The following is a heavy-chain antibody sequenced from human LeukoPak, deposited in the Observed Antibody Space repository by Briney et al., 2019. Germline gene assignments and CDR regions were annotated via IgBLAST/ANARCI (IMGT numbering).Heavy chain of an antibody. J-gene: IGHJ4*02. V-gene: IGHV3-23*01. CDR3: AKVRAFTTSLPREFDY. Sequence: PGGSLRLSCAASGFTFSSYTMNWVRQAPGKGLEWVSGISGSGGSTYYADSVKGRFTVSRDNSKNTLYLQMNSLRAGDTALYYCAKVRAFTTSLPREFDYWGQGTLVTVSS. D-gene: IGHD2-2*01. CDR1: GFTFSSYT. CDR2: ISGSGGST.